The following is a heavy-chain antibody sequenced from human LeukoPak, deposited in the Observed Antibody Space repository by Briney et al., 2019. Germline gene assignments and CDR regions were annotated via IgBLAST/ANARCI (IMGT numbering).Heavy chain of an antibody. J-gene: IGHJ3*02. CDR3: AKGHGVVAASDDAFDI. CDR2: INWSGGST. CDR1: GFTFDDYG. V-gene: IGHV3-20*04. Sequence: GGSLRLSCAASGFTFDDYGMSWVRQAPGKGLEWVSGINWSGGSTGYADSVKGRFTISRDNAKNSLYLQMNSLRAEDTAVYYCAKGHGVVAASDDAFDIWGQGTMVTVSS. D-gene: IGHD2-2*01.